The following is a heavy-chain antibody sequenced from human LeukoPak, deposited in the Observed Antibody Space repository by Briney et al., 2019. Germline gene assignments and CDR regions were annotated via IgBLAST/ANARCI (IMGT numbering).Heavy chain of an antibody. V-gene: IGHV4-34*01. Sequence: SETLSLTCAVYGGSFSGYYWSWIRQPPRKGLECIGEINHSGSTNYNPSLKSRVTISVDTSKNQFSLKLSSVTAADTAVYYCARVCSIRRDRYGIRTCYFDYWGQRTLVTVSS. CDR3: ARVCSIRRDRYGIRTCYFDY. CDR2: INHSGST. D-gene: IGHD5-24*01. CDR1: GGSFSGYY. J-gene: IGHJ4*02.